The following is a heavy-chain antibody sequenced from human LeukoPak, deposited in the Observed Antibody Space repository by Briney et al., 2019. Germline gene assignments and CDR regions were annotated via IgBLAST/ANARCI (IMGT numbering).Heavy chain of an antibody. CDR3: ARDSFYGSAYYFDY. CDR2: ISSSSIYI. J-gene: IGHJ4*02. CDR1: GFTLSGYN. Sequence: PGGSLRLSCEASGFTLSGYNMNWVRQAPGKGLEWVSSISSSSIYIYYADSVKGRFTISSDNAKNSLYLQMNSLRAEDTAVYYCARDSFYGSAYYFDYWGQGTLVTVSS. D-gene: IGHD3-10*01. V-gene: IGHV3-21*01.